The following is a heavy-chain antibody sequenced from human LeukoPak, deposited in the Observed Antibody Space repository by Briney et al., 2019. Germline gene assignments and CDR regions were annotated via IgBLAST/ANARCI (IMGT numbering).Heavy chain of an antibody. CDR1: GASISGSGYY. V-gene: IGHV4-61*05. CDR3: ASNSGSDWGSFDL. J-gene: IGHJ3*01. CDR2: IYSSRST. Sequence: SETLSLTCAVSGASISGSGYYLGWIRQPPGKGLEWIGYIYSSRSTNYNPSLKGRVTMLVNTSKNQVSLRLRSVTAADTAIYYCASNSGSDWGSFDLWGQGTLVTVSS. D-gene: IGHD5-12*01.